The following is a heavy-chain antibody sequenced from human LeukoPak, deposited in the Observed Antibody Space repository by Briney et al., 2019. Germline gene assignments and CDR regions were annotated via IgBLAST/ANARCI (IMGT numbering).Heavy chain of an antibody. D-gene: IGHD3-16*01. CDR3: GRSAGFVHFDH. J-gene: IGHJ4*02. Sequence: SETLSLTCTVSGGSISSSSYYWGWIRQPPGKGLEWIGSIYYSGSTYYNPSLKSRVTISVDTSKNQFSLKLRSVTAADTAVYYCGRSAGFVHFDHWGQGTLVTVTS. V-gene: IGHV4-39*07. CDR1: GGSISSSSYY. CDR2: IYYSGST.